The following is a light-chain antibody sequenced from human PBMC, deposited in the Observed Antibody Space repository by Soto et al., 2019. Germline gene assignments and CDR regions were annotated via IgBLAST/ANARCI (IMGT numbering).Light chain of an antibody. CDR2: GAS. Sequence: EVVLTQSPATLSASAGGTVTLSCRASQSVRTNVAWYQQIPGQAPRLLVYGASTRATGVPARFTGSGSGIEFSLTISSLLSEDSAFYYCQQYFNWPLTWTFGPGTKVDIK. CDR1: QSVRTN. J-gene: IGKJ1*01. CDR3: QQYFNWPLTWT. V-gene: IGKV3-15*01.